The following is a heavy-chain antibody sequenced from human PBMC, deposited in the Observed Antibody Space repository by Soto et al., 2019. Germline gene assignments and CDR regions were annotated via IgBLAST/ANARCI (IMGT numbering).Heavy chain of an antibody. CDR1: GFTFSSYG. D-gene: IGHD3-3*01. CDR2: ISYDGSNK. V-gene: IGHV3-30*18. CDR3: ANDLYYDFWSGSPDY. Sequence: QVQLVESGGGVVQPGRSLRLSCAASGFTFSSYGMHWVRQAPGKGLEWVAVISYDGSNKYYADSVKGRFTISRDNSKNTLYLQMNSLRAEDTAVYYCANDLYYDFWSGSPDYWGQGTLVTVSS. J-gene: IGHJ4*02.